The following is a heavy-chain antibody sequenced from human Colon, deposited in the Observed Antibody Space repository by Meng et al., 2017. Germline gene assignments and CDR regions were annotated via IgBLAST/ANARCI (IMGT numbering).Heavy chain of an antibody. D-gene: IGHD4-23*01. CDR1: GFTFSSYE. V-gene: IGHV3-48*03. Sequence: GESLKISCAASGFTFSSYEMNWVRQAPGKGLEWISYISSSGDTMYYADSVKGRFTISRDNANNSLYLQMNSLRAEDTAVYYCARVKGLRWHYYDYWDQATLTTVSS. J-gene: IGHJ4*02. CDR3: ARVKGLRWHYYDY. CDR2: ISSSGDTM.